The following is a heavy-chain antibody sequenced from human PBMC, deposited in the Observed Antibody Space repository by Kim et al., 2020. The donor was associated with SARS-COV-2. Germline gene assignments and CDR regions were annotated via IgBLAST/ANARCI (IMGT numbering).Heavy chain of an antibody. D-gene: IGHD6-13*01. CDR2: ISYDGSNK. CDR1: GFTFSSYG. V-gene: IGHV3-30*18. Sequence: GGSLRLSCAASGFTFSSYGMHWVRQAPGKGLEWVAVISYDGSNKYYADSVKGRFTISRDNSKNTLYLQMNSLRAEDTAVYYCAKDLEYSSSWENYFDYWGQGTLVTVSS. J-gene: IGHJ4*02. CDR3: AKDLEYSSSWENYFDY.